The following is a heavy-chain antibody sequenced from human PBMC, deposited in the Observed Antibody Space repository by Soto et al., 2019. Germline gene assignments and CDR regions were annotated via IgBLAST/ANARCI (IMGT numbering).Heavy chain of an antibody. J-gene: IGHJ6*02. CDR3: ARDYSYQRAMDV. CDR2: ISYDGSHK. Sequence: RWSLRLSCSASVFTFSNFAMYRCRQAPGKGLEWVTVISYDGSHKYYADSVKGRFTISRDNSKNTLYLQMNNLRAEDSAVYFCARDYSYQRAMDVWGQGTTVTVSS. V-gene: IGHV3-30-3*01. D-gene: IGHD2-15*01. CDR1: VFTFSNFA.